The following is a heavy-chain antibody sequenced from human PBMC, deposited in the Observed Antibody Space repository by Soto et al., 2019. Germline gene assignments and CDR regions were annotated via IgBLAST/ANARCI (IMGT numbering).Heavy chain of an antibody. CDR3: ARADGVAAAAPTGHY. J-gene: IGHJ4*02. D-gene: IGHD6-13*01. CDR1: GYSFTGYG. V-gene: IGHV1-18*01. CDR2: ISAYNGNT. Sequence: ASVKVSCKPSGYSFTGYGISWVRQAPGQGLEWMGWISAYNGNTNYAQNLQGRVTMTTDTSTSTAYMELTSLRSDDTAVYYCARADGVAAAAPTGHYWGQGTLVTVSS.